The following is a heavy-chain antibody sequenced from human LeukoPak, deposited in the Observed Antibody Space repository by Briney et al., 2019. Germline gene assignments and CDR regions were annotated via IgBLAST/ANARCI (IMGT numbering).Heavy chain of an antibody. J-gene: IGHJ4*02. CDR2: IYYTGT. Sequence: PSETLSLTCTVSGGSVTDYYWSWIRQSPGKGLEWIGYIYYTGTSYNPSLKSRVTISVDTSKNQFSLRLSSVTAADTAVYYCARDDYGDQIVGYWGQGTLVTVSS. CDR1: GGSVTDYY. V-gene: IGHV4-59*02. CDR3: ARDDYGDQIVGY. D-gene: IGHD4-17*01.